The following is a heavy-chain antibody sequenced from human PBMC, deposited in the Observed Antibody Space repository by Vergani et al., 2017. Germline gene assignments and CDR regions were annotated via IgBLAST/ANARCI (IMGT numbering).Heavy chain of an antibody. CDR1: GFTFSSYG. D-gene: IGHD2-15*01. CDR3: ARDQCSGGSCAFDY. V-gene: IGHV3-33*01. Sequence: QVQLVESGGGVVQPGRSLRLSCAASGFTFSSYGMHWVRQAPGKGLEWVAVLWYDGSNKYYADSVKGRFTISRDNSKNTLYLQMNSLRAEDTAVYYCARDQCSGGSCAFDYWGQGTLVTVSS. CDR2: LWYDGSNK. J-gene: IGHJ4*02.